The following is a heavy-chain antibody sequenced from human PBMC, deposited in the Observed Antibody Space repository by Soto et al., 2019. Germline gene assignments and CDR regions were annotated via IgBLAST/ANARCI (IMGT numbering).Heavy chain of an antibody. Sequence: PGGSLRLSCAASGFTFSSYGMHWVRQAPGKGLEWVAVIWYDGSNKYYAESVKGRFTISRDNSENTLYLQMNNLRAEDTAVYYCARDSHVGSGWQLTADYWGQGTLVTVSS. CDR3: ARDSHVGSGWQLTADY. CDR2: IWYDGSNK. D-gene: IGHD6-19*01. CDR1: GFTFSSYG. V-gene: IGHV3-33*01. J-gene: IGHJ4*02.